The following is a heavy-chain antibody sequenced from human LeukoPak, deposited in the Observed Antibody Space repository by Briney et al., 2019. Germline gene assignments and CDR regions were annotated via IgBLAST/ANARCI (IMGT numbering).Heavy chain of an antibody. Sequence: GGSLRLSCAASGFTFSSCSMNWVRQAPGRGLEWVSSISSSSSYIYYADSVKGRFTISRDNAKNSLYLQMNSLRADDMAVYYCARDNSTSYNWFGPWGQGTLVTVSS. V-gene: IGHV3-21*01. J-gene: IGHJ5*02. D-gene: IGHD5-18*01. CDR1: GFTFSSCS. CDR3: ARDNSTSYNWFGP. CDR2: ISSSSSYI.